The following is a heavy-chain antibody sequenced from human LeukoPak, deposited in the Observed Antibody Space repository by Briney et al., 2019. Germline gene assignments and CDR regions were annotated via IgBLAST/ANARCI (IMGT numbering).Heavy chain of an antibody. V-gene: IGHV3-20*04. CDR2: INWNGGST. CDR1: GFTFDDYG. J-gene: IGHJ4*02. D-gene: IGHD3-22*01. CDR3: ARDYYDSSGYYYFDY. Sequence: PGGSLRLSCAASGFTFDDYGMSWVRQAPGKGLEWVSGINWNGGSTGYADSVKGRFTISRDNAKNSLYLQMNSLRAEDTAVYYCARDYYDSSGYYYFDYWGQGTLVTVSS.